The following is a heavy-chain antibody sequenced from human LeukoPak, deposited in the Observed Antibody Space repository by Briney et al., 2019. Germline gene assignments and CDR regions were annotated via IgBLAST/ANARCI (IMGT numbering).Heavy chain of an antibody. D-gene: IGHD3-10*01. CDR3: ARGAAYYYGSGRSWFDP. V-gene: IGHV4-4*07. J-gene: IGHJ5*02. Sequence: SETLSLTCTVSGGSISSYYWSWIRQPAGKGLEWIGRIYTSGSTNYNPSLKSRVTMSVDTSKNQFSLKLSSVTAADTAVYYCARGAAYYYGSGRSWFDPWGQGTLVTVSS. CDR2: IYTSGST. CDR1: GGSISSYY.